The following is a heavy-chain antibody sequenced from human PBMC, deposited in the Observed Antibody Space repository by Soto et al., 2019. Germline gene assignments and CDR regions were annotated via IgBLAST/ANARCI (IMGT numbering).Heavy chain of an antibody. V-gene: IGHV4-34*01. J-gene: IGHJ4*02. D-gene: IGHD3-22*01. CDR1: VGSLSGYR. CDR2: INHSGST. CDR3: AVEGEDYYGSSGYVLAY. Sequence: RTDALRVGSLSGYRWWPIRQPPGKGLEWIGEINHSGSTNYNPSLKSRVTISVDTSKNQFSLKLSSVTAADTAVYYCAVEGEDYYGSSGYVLAYRGKGTLVIVS.